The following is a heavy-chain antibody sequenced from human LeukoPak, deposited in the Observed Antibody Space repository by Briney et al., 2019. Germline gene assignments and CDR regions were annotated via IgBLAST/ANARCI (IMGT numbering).Heavy chain of an antibody. D-gene: IGHD3-16*01. J-gene: IGHJ5*02. Sequence: PSETLSLTCTVSGGSISSGGYYWSWIRQHPGKGLEWIGYIYYSGSTYYNPSLKSRVTILVDTTKNQFSLKLSSVTAADTAVYYCARDRRNYDWFDPWGQGTLVTVSS. CDR1: GGSISSGGYY. CDR3: ARDRRNYDWFDP. CDR2: IYYSGST. V-gene: IGHV4-31*03.